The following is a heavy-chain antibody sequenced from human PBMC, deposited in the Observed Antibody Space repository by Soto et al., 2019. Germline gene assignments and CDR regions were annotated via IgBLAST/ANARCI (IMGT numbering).Heavy chain of an antibody. D-gene: IGHD2-2*01. CDR3: ARGGYCSSTSCYGVRWFDP. V-gene: IGHV4-34*01. CDR2: VNHSGST. Sequence: SETLSLTCAVYGGSFSGYYWSWIRQPPGKGLEWNGEVNHSGSTNYNPSLKSRVTVSVDTSKNQFSLKLSSVSAADTVVYYCARGGYCSSTSCYGVRWFDPWGQGTLVTVS. J-gene: IGHJ5*02. CDR1: GGSFSGYY.